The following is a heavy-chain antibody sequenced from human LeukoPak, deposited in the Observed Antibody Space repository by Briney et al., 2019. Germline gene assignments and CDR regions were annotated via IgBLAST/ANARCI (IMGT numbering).Heavy chain of an antibody. CDR2: ISAYNGNT. J-gene: IGHJ6*03. D-gene: IGHD6-19*01. CDR1: GYTFTSYG. Sequence: ASVKVSCKASGYTFTSYGISWVRQAPGQGLEWMGWISAYNGNTNYAQKLQGRVTMTTDTSTSTAYMALRRMRSDDTAVYYCARGGDSSGWSYYYSYMDVWGKGTTVTVSS. V-gene: IGHV1-18*01. CDR3: ARGGDSSGWSYYYSYMDV.